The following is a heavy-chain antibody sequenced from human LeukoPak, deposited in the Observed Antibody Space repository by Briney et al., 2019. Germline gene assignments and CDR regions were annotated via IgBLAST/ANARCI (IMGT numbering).Heavy chain of an antibody. V-gene: IGHV4-30-4*08. CDR3: AREIMQMTTVTVYYFDY. CDR1: GGSFSGYY. Sequence: PSETLSLTCAVYGGSFSGYYWSWIRQPPGKGLEWIGYIYYSGSTYYNPSLKSRVTISVDTSKNQFSLKLSSVTAADTAVYYCAREIMQMTTVTVYYFDYWGQGTLVTVSS. D-gene: IGHD4-17*01. CDR2: IYYSGST. J-gene: IGHJ4*02.